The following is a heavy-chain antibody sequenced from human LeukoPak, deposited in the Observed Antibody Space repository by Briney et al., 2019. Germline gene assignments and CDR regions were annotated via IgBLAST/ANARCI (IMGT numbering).Heavy chain of an antibody. CDR2: MNPKSGNT. Sequence: ASVKVSCKASGYTFTSYDINWGRQATGQGLEGMGWMNPKSGNTGYAQKFQGRVTMTRNTSISTAYMELSSLRSEDTAVYYCARGQANDAFDIWGQGTMVTVSS. V-gene: IGHV1-8*01. CDR3: ARGQANDAFDI. J-gene: IGHJ3*02. CDR1: GYTFTSYD.